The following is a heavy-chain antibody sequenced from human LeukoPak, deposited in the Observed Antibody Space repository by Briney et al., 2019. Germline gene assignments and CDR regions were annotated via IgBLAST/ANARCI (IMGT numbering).Heavy chain of an antibody. CDR1: GGSISSYY. Sequence: SETLSLTCTVSGGSISSYYWSWIRQPPGKGLEWIGYIYYSGSTNYNPSLKSRVTISVDTSKNQFSLKLSSVTAADTAVYYCARVRAYCSGGSCYPYYYYMDVWGKGTTVTISS. V-gene: IGHV4-59*01. CDR2: IYYSGST. J-gene: IGHJ6*03. CDR3: ARVRAYCSGGSCYPYYYYMDV. D-gene: IGHD2-15*01.